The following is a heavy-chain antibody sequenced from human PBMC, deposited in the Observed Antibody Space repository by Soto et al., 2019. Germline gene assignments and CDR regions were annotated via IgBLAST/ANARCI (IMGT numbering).Heavy chain of an antibody. V-gene: IGHV3-7*03. J-gene: IGHJ1*01. Sequence: PGGSLRLSCLASGFTFSSSWMSWVRQAPGKGLECVANIKDDESEKFYVDSVKGRFTISRDNTKNSLYLQMNSLKAEDTAVYYCAKDMAGIPREYFQHWGQGTLVTVSS. CDR3: AKDMAGIPREYFQH. CDR1: GFTFSSSW. D-gene: IGHD2-21*01. CDR2: IKDDESEK.